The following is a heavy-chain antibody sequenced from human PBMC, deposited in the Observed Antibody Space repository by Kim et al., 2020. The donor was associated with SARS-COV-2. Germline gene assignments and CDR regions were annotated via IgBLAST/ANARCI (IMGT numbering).Heavy chain of an antibody. CDR1: GGSISSGGSY. CDR3: ARAPSSISYAMDV. D-gene: IGHD2-2*01. V-gene: IGHV4-31*03. Sequence: SETLSLTCNVSGGSISSGGSYWSWIRHHPGEGLEWIGYIYYSGSAYYNPSLKSRVTISVDTSKDQFSLKLTSVTAADTAIYYCARAPSSISYAMDVWGQGTTVTVSS. CDR2: IYYSGSA. J-gene: IGHJ6*02.